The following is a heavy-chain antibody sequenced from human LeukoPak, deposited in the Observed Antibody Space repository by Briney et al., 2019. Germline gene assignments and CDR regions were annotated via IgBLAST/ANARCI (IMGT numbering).Heavy chain of an antibody. J-gene: IGHJ5*02. D-gene: IGHD4-17*01. CDR3: ATSPVTTWWFDP. CDR2: MYSSGTT. CDR1: GGSISSGSYS. V-gene: IGHV4-61*02. Sequence: SETLSLTCTVSGGSISSGSYSWNWIRQPAGKELEWIGRMYSSGTTNYNPSLKSRVTISVDTSKNQFSLKLSSVTASDTAVYYCATSPVTTWWFDPWGQGTLVTVSS.